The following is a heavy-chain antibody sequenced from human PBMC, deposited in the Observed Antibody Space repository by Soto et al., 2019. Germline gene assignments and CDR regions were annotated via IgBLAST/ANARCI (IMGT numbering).Heavy chain of an antibody. CDR1: GGSISSGGYY. D-gene: IGHD5-12*01. CDR2: IYYSGST. CDR3: ARHWLDSGYPYYFDY. V-gene: IGHV4-61*08. J-gene: IGHJ4*02. Sequence: SETLSLTCTVSGGSISSGGYYWSWIRQPPGKGLEWIGYIYYSGSTNYNPSLKSRVTISVDTSKNQFSLKLSSVTAADTAVYYCARHWLDSGYPYYFDYWGQGTLVTVS.